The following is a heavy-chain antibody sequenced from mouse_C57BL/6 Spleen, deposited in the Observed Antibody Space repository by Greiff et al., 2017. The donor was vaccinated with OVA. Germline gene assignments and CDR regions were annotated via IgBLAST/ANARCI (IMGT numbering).Heavy chain of an antibody. CDR1: GYTFTSYG. J-gene: IGHJ1*03. Sequence: QVHVKQSGAELARPGASVKLSCKASGYTFTSYGISWVKQRTGQGLEWIGEIYPRSGNTYYNEKFKGKATLTADKSSRTAYMELRSLTSEDSAVYFCARKTLSDWYFDVWGTGTTVTVSS. V-gene: IGHV1-81*01. CDR2: IYPRSGNT. CDR3: ARKTLSDWYFDV.